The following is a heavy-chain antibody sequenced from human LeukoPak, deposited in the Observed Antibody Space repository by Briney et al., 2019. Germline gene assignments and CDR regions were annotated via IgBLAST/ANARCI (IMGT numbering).Heavy chain of an antibody. CDR1: GFTFSSYA. D-gene: IGHD6-19*01. V-gene: IGHV3-23*01. Sequence: GGSLRLSCAASGFTFSSYAMSWVRQAPGKGLEWVSAISGSGGSTYYADSVKGRFTISRDNSKNTLYLQMNSPRAEDTAVYYCAKFYSAVAAPVGAFDIWGQGTMVTVSS. CDR3: AKFYSAVAAPVGAFDI. J-gene: IGHJ3*02. CDR2: ISGSGGST.